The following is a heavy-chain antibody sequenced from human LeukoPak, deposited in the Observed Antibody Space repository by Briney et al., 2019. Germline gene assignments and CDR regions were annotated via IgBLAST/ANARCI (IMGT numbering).Heavy chain of an antibody. D-gene: IGHD3-10*01. CDR1: GGSISSGGYY. J-gene: IGHJ3*02. CDR2: IYYSGST. CDR3: ARRSQSMVRGGKDAFDI. V-gene: IGHV4-31*03. Sequence: SETLSLTCTVSGGSISSGGYYWSWIRQHPGKGLEWIGYIYYSGSTYYNPSLKSRVTISVDTSKNQFSLKLSSVTAADTAVYYCARRSQSMVRGGKDAFDIWGQGTMVTVSS.